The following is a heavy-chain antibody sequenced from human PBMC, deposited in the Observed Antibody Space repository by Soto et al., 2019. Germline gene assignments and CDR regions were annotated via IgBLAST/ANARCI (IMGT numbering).Heavy chain of an antibody. CDR1: GDSVSSNTAS. D-gene: IGHD5-12*01. Sequence: PSQTLSLTCAISGDSVSSNTASWNWIRQAPSRGLEWLGRTYFRSKWYNDYAVSVHSRIIINPDTSNNQFSLQLNSVTPEDTAVYFCAKGDNLGPKTGYAFDPWGQGIMVTVSS. CDR2: TYFRSKWYN. CDR3: AKGDNLGPKTGYAFDP. V-gene: IGHV6-1*01. J-gene: IGHJ5*02.